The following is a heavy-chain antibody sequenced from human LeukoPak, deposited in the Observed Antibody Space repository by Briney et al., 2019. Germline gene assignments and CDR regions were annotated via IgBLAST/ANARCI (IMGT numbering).Heavy chain of an antibody. V-gene: IGHV3-23*01. Sequence: GGSLRLSCAASGFTFSSYGMSWVRQAPGKGLEWVSAMSGSGGSTYYADSVTGRFTISRDNSKNTLYLQMNSLRAEDTAVYYRAKESWGYSYGRGVYWGQGTLVTVSS. D-gene: IGHD5-18*01. CDR3: AKESWGYSYGRGVY. CDR1: GFTFSSYG. CDR2: MSGSGGST. J-gene: IGHJ4*02.